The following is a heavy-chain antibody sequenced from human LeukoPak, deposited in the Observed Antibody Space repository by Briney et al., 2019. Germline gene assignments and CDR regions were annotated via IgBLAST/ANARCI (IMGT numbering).Heavy chain of an antibody. CDR1: GGSFSGYY. J-gene: IGHJ2*01. CDR3: ARAMIVLIITTPGYFDL. Sequence: PSETLSLTCAVYGGSFSGYYWSWIRQPPGKGLEWIGEINHSGSTNYNPSLKSRVTISIDTSKNQFSLKLSSVTAADTAVYYCARAMIVLIITTPGYFDLWGRGTLVTVSS. CDR2: INHSGST. D-gene: IGHD3-22*01. V-gene: IGHV4-34*01.